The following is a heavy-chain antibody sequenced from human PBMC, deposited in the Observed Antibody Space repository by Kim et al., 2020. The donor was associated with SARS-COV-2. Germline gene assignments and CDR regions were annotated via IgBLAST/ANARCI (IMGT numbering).Heavy chain of an antibody. Sequence: SETLSLTCSVSGGSISSSSFYWGWIRQPPGKGLEWIGSIYYSGTIYYNPSLKSRVTISVDTSKNQFSLRLSSVTAADTAVYYCARSDAIAALGTFDYWG. V-gene: IGHV4-39*01. D-gene: IGHD6-13*01. J-gene: IGHJ4*01. CDR1: GGSISSSSFY. CDR2: IYYSGTI. CDR3: ARSDAIAALGTFDY.